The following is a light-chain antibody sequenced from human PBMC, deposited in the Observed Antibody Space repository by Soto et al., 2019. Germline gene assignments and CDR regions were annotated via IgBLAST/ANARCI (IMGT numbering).Light chain of an antibody. V-gene: IGLV2-14*01. CDR3: TSYTRSGTLS. J-gene: IGLJ2*01. CDR2: DVH. Sequence: QSALTQPASVSGSPGQSITISCIGTTSDISAYNYVSWYQVHPGKAPRLVIYDVHNRPSGVSDRFSGSKSGNTASLTISGLQADDEAHYYCTSYTRSGTLSFGGGTQLTVL. CDR1: TSDISAYNY.